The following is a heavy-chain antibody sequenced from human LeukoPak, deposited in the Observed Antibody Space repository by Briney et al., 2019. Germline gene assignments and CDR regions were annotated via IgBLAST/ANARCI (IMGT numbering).Heavy chain of an antibody. D-gene: IGHD6-13*01. J-gene: IGHJ4*02. Sequence: GRSLRLSCAASGFTFSSYAMHWVRQAPGKGLEWVAVISYDGSNKYYADSVKGRFTISRDNSENTLYLQMNSLRAEDTAVYYCARDQVLAAALDYWGQGTLVTVSS. V-gene: IGHV3-30-3*01. CDR3: ARDQVLAAALDY. CDR2: ISYDGSNK. CDR1: GFTFSSYA.